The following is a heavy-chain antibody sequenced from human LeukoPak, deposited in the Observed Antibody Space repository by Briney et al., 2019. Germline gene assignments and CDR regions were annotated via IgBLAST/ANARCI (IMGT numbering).Heavy chain of an antibody. Sequence: RPSETLSLICTASGGSISSYYWSWIRQPPGKGLEWIGFIYSGSTNYNPSLKSRVTTSVDTSKNQFSLKLTSVTAADTAVYYCARVRGYYASGSLYFDYWGQGTLVTVSS. CDR2: IYSGST. V-gene: IGHV4-59*01. J-gene: IGHJ4*02. CDR1: GGSISSYY. CDR3: ARVRGYYASGSLYFDY. D-gene: IGHD3-10*01.